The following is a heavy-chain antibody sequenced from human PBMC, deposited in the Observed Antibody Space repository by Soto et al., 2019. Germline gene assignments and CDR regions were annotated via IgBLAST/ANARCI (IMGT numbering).Heavy chain of an antibody. Sequence: QVQLVQSGAEVKKPGSSVKVSCKASGGTFSSYAISWVRQAPGQGLEWMGGIIPIFGTANYAQKFQGRVTITADESTSTSYMELSSLRSEDTAVYYCAKGSTGYSSSWYEGENWFDPLGQGTLVTVSS. CDR2: IIPIFGTA. J-gene: IGHJ5*02. CDR3: AKGSTGYSSSWYEGENWFDP. V-gene: IGHV1-69*01. D-gene: IGHD6-13*01. CDR1: GGTFSSYA.